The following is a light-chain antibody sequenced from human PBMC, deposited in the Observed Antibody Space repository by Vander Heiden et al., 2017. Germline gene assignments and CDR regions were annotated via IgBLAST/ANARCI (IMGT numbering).Light chain of an antibody. CDR1: SLRRYY. Sequence: SSELTQDPAVSVALGQTGRSTCQGDSLRRYYASGYQQRPGQAPVLVIYDENNRPSGIPDRFSGSRSGNTTSLTITGAQAEDEADYYCNSRDSSGNHVVFGGGTKLTVL. V-gene: IGLV3-19*01. J-gene: IGLJ3*02. CDR2: DEN. CDR3: NSRDSSGNHVV.